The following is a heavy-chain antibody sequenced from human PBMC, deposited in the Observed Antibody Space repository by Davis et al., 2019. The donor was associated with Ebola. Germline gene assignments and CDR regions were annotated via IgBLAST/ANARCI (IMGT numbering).Heavy chain of an antibody. D-gene: IGHD2-15*01. J-gene: IGHJ4*02. V-gene: IGHV4-39*07. Sequence: MPSETLSLTCTVSGGSISSSSYYWGWIRQPPGKGLEWIGSIYYSGSTYYNPSLKSRLTISVDKSKNQFSLNLTSVTAADAAVYYCGAAGYCSSVSCRQFIEFWGQGTVVTVSS. CDR2: IYYSGST. CDR3: GAAGYCSSVSCRQFIEF. CDR1: GGSISSSSYY.